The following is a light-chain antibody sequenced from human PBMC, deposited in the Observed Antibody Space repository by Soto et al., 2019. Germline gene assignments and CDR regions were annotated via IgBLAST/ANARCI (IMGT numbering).Light chain of an antibody. CDR3: QQGSNLPPIT. CDR2: GAS. Sequence: EIMLKQSPATLSLSKRETATLPCRASQSVSSSLAWYQQKPGQAPRLLIYGASNGAAGIPARFSGSGFGTDFTLTISSLEPEDAAVYYCQQGSNLPPITFGHVRLLEVK. CDR1: QSVSSS. V-gene: IGKV3-11*01. J-gene: IGKJ5*01.